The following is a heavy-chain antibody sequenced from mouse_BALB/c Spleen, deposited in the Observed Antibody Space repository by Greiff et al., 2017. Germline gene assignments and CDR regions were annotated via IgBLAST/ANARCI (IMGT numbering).Heavy chain of an antibody. CDR1: GYTFTSYW. Sequence: LQQPGSELVRPGASVKLSCKASGYTFTSYWMHWVKQRHGQGLEWIGNIYPGSGSTNYDEKFKSKGTLTVDTSSSTAYMHLSSLTSEDSAVYYCTRWGLGGWYFDVWGAGTTVTVSS. J-gene: IGHJ1*01. CDR2: IYPGSGST. V-gene: IGHV1S22*01. CDR3: TRWGLGGWYFDV. D-gene: IGHD4-1*01.